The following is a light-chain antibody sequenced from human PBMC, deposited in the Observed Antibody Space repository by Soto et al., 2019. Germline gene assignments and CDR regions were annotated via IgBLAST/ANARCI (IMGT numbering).Light chain of an antibody. V-gene: IGLV2-8*01. CDR3: SSYAGSLYV. J-gene: IGLJ1*01. CDR1: SSDVGGYNY. CDR2: EGS. Sequence: QSVLTQPPSASGSPGQSVTISCTGTSSDVGGYNYVSWYQQHPGKAPKLMIYEGSKRPSGGPDRFSGSKSGNTASLTVSGLQAEDEADYYCSSYAGSLYVFGTGTKVTVL.